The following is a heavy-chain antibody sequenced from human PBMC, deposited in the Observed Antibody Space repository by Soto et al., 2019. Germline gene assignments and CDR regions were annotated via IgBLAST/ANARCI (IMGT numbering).Heavy chain of an antibody. Sequence: PSETLSLTCTVSGGSNIRDGYYWSWIRQHPGKGLEWIAYISYSGSSYSNPSLKSRVTISADTSENQFSLRLTSVTAADTAVYFCARATPAGSADFWGQGTLVTVYS. J-gene: IGHJ4*02. CDR3: ARATPAGSADF. V-gene: IGHV4-31*03. CDR1: GGSNIRDGYY. CDR2: ISYSGSS. D-gene: IGHD2-2*01.